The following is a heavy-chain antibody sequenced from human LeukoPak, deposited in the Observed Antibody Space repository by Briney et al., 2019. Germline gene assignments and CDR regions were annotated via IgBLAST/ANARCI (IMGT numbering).Heavy chain of an antibody. V-gene: IGHV3-23*01. CDR3: AKVEAAAVDAFDI. CDR1: GFTFSTYA. CDR2: ISVSGGST. D-gene: IGHD6-13*01. Sequence: GGSLRLSCAASGFTFSTYAMSWVRQAPGKGLEWVSVISVSGGSTYYAASVKGRFTISRDNSKNTLYLQMNSLRAEDTAVYYCAKVEAAAVDAFDIWGQGTMVTVSS. J-gene: IGHJ3*02.